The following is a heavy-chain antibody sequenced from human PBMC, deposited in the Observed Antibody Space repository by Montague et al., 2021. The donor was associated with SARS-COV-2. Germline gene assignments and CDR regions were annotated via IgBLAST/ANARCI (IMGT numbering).Heavy chain of an antibody. J-gene: IGHJ3*02. V-gene: IGHV4-39*01. Sequence: SETLSLTCTVSVGSISRSSYYWGWIRQPPGKVLKWIGSIYYSGSTYYNPSLKSRVTISVDTSKNQFSLKLSSVTAADTAVYYCASPTYYYDSSGSDAFDIWGQGTMVTVSS. CDR3: ASPTYYYDSSGSDAFDI. D-gene: IGHD3-22*01. CDR1: VGSISRSSYY. CDR2: IYYSGST.